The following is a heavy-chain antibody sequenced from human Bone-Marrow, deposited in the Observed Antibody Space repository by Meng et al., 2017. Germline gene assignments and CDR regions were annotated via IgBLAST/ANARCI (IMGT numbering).Heavy chain of an antibody. Sequence: GSLRLSCTVSGGSISSSSYYWGWIRQPPGKGLEWIGSIYYSGSTYYNPSLKSRVTISVDTSKNQFSLKLSSVTAADTAVYYCARESGYSSGWYSLGYYYYGMDVWGQGTTVTVSS. CDR2: IYYSGST. J-gene: IGHJ6*02. V-gene: IGHV4-39*07. CDR1: GGSISSSSYY. CDR3: ARESGYSSGWYSLGYYYYGMDV. D-gene: IGHD6-19*01.